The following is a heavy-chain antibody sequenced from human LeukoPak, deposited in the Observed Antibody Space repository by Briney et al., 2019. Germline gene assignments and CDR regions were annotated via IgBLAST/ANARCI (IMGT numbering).Heavy chain of an antibody. D-gene: IGHD6-19*01. V-gene: IGHV3-21*01. CDR2: ISSSSSYI. CDR1: GFTFSSYS. J-gene: IGHJ4*02. Sequence: GGSLRLSCAASGFTFSSYSMNWLRQAPGKGLEWVSSISSSSSYIYYADSVKGRFTISRDNAKNSLYLQMNSLRAEDTAVYYCATISSGWLFDYWGQGTLVTVSS. CDR3: ATISSGWLFDY.